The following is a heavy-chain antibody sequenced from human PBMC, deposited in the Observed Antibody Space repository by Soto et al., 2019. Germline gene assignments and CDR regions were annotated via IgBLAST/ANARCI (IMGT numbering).Heavy chain of an antibody. V-gene: IGHV3-23*01. Sequence: GGSLRLSCAASGFSFSGYAVTWVRQAPGKGLEWVSAISGGGGSTYYADSVKGRFTVSRDNSKNTLHLQMNSLRAEDTAVYYCAKTESFNGYYNAFDYWGRGSQVTVSS. CDR2: ISGGGGST. CDR3: AKTESFNGYYNAFDY. CDR1: GFSFSGYA. J-gene: IGHJ4*02. D-gene: IGHD3-9*01.